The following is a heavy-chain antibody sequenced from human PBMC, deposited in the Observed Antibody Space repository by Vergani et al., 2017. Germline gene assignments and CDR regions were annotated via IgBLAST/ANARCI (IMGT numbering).Heavy chain of an antibody. Sequence: EVQLVESGGGLVQPGGSLRLSCAASGFTFSSYSMNWVRQAQGKGLEWVSYISSSSRTIYYADSVKGRFTISRDNAKNSLYLQMNSLRDEDTAVYYCARPVPSRHYFDYWGQGTLVTVSS. CDR1: GFTFSSYS. V-gene: IGHV3-48*02. CDR3: ARPVPSRHYFDY. J-gene: IGHJ4*02. CDR2: ISSSSRTI.